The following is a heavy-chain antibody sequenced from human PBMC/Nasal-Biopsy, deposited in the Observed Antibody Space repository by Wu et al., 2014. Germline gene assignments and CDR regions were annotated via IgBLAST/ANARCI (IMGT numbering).Heavy chain of an antibody. CDR3: ARGGDPYKNGY. CDR2: IYHGGNT. J-gene: IGHJ4*02. Sequence: TLSLTCAVFGGSIISAYWWSWVRQPPGKGLEWIGEIYHGGNTNYNPSLKSRVIMSVDKSNNQFSLKVTSVTAADTAVYYCARGGDPYKNGYWGQGTLVTVSS. CDR1: GGSIISAYW. V-gene: IGHV4-4*02. D-gene: IGHD5-24*01.